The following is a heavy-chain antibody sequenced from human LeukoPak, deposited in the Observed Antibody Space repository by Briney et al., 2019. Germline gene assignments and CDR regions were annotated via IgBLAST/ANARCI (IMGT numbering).Heavy chain of an antibody. Sequence: PGGSLRLSCAASGFTFSSYWMSWVRQAPGKGLEWVANIKQDGSEKYYVDSVKGRFTISRDNAKNSLYLQMNSLRAEDTAVYYCARGSRYCSGGSCSDYWGQGTLVTVSS. CDR3: ARGSRYCSGGSCSDY. J-gene: IGHJ4*02. CDR2: IKQDGSEK. V-gene: IGHV3-7*03. CDR1: GFTFSSYW. D-gene: IGHD2-15*01.